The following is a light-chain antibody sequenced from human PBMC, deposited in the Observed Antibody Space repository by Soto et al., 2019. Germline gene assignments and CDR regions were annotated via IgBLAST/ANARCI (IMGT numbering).Light chain of an antibody. CDR1: QSLLYVNGHTY. CDR3: MQGRHWPFT. Sequence: DVVITQSPLSLAATLGQPASISCRSSQSLLYVNGHTYLNWFHQRPGQSPRRLIYLVSNRDSGVPDRFSGSGSGTDFTLRISRVEAEDVGIYYCMQGRHWPFTFGPGTRLDLK. J-gene: IGKJ3*01. CDR2: LVS. V-gene: IGKV2-30*01.